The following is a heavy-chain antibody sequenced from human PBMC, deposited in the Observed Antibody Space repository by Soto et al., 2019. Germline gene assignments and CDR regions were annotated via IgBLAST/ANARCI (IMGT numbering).Heavy chain of an antibody. D-gene: IGHD2-21*01. J-gene: IGHJ4*02. Sequence: QVQLQESGPGLLKPSGTLFLTCAVSGASVSSGNWWSWVRQPPGKGLEWNGEMHTSGNTNYNPSLKSRVSVSVDKSKNQLTLHRHSLTAADTAVYFCARHGDYFFDFWGQGTLVTVSS. CDR3: ARHGDYFFDF. CDR2: MHTSGNT. CDR1: GASVSSGNW. V-gene: IGHV4-4*02.